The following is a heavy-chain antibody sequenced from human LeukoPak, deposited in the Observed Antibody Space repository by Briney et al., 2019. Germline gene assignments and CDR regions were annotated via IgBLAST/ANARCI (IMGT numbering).Heavy chain of an antibody. V-gene: IGHV4-59*01. CDR2: IYYTGST. D-gene: IGHD1-26*01. CDR1: GGSIISYY. J-gene: IGHJ4*02. Sequence: PSETLSLTCTVSGGSIISYYWSWIRQPPGKGLEWIGYIYYTGSTNYNSSLKSRVTISVDTSKNQFSLKLSSVTAADTAVYYCARGRVGATADYGGQGTLVTVSS. CDR3: ARGRVGATADY.